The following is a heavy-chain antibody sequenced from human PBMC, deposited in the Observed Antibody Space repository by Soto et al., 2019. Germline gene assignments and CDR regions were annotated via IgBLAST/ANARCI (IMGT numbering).Heavy chain of an antibody. V-gene: IGHV1-69*02. CDR1: GGTFSSYT. CDR2: IIPILGIA. CDR3: AVVVAATPEDDAFDI. D-gene: IGHD2-15*01. J-gene: IGHJ3*02. Sequence: ASVKVSCKASGGTFSSYTISWVRQAPGQGLEWMGRIIPILGIANCAQKFQGGVTITADKSTSTAYMELSSLRSEDTAVYYCAVVVAATPEDDAFDIWGQGTMVTVSS.